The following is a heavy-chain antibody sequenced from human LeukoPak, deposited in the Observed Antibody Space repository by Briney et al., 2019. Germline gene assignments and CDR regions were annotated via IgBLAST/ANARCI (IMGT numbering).Heavy chain of an antibody. D-gene: IGHD6-19*01. CDR1: GLTFNAYG. CDR2: IWSDGSNK. J-gene: IGHJ5*02. Sequence: GRSLRRSCVASGLTFNAYGMHWVRQAPGKGLEWVAVIWSDGSNKYFADSVKGRFTISRDNAKNSLYLQMNSLRAEDTAVYYCARGPRSSGWYYWFDPWGQGTLVTVSS. V-gene: IGHV3-33*03. CDR3: ARGPRSSGWYYWFDP.